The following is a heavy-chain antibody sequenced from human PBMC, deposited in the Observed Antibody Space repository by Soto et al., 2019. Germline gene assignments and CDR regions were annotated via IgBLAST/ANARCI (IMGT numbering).Heavy chain of an antibody. J-gene: IGHJ5*02. CDR1: GGSISRSTYF. CDR3: ARHEVDSRGDWFGP. D-gene: IGHD3-9*01. V-gene: IGHV4-39*01. Sequence: TSETLSLTCTVSGGSISRSTYFWGWIRQPPGKGLEWIGSIHYSGRTYYNASLKSRVTISVDTSKNQFSLKLSSVSAADTAVYYCARHEVDSRGDWFGPWGQGTLVTVSS. CDR2: IHYSGRT.